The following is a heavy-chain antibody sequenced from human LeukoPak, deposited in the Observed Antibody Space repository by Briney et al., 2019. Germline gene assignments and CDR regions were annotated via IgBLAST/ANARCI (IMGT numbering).Heavy chain of an antibody. D-gene: IGHD4-17*01. J-gene: IGHJ4*02. CDR1: GYSFSDYA. V-gene: IGHV1-3*01. CDR3: ARGRWTATETTYYLDY. Sequence: ASVKVSCKASGYSFSDYAIQWVRQAPGQRLEWMGWTNAGNGKTKYSQNFQGRGTITRDRSASTAYMELSSLRSEDTSIYYCARGRWTATETTYYLDYWGQGTLVTVSS. CDR2: TNAGNGKT.